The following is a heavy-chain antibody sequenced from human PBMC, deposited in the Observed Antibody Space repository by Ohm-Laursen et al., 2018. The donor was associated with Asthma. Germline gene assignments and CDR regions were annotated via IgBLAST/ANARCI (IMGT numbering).Heavy chain of an antibody. CDR3: ARRDFSGGDTNAAFDI. D-gene: IGHD2-21*02. J-gene: IGHJ3*02. CDR1: GFTFSNFA. Sequence: RSLRLSCAASGFTFSNFAMHWVRQAPGKGLEWVAIISSDETYKNYANSVKGRFTISKDNSKNTLFLQMNSLRPDDTAVYYCARRDFSGGDTNAAFDIWGQGTMVAVSS. CDR2: ISSDETYK. V-gene: IGHV3-30*04.